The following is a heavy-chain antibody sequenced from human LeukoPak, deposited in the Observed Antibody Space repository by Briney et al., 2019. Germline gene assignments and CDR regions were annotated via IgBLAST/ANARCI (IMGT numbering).Heavy chain of an antibody. D-gene: IGHD5-24*01. CDR3: ARAQSNQMATKI. J-gene: IGHJ4*02. CDR1: GGSISTTNCY. Sequence: SETLSLTCTVSGGSISTTNCYWGWIRQSPGKGLEWFGCVYYSGSTYYNPSLKSRVTISVDTSKNQFSLKLSSVTAADTAVYYCARAQSNQMATKIWGQGTLVTVSS. V-gene: IGHV4-39*07. CDR2: VYYSGST.